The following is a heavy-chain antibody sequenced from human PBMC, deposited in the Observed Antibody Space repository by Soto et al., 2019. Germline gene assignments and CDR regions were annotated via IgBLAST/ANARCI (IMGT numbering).Heavy chain of an antibody. Sequence: GGSMELSCAASGFTFNDQYVSWIRQAPGIGLEWVSYISRSGDTIYYADSVKGRFTISRDNSKNTLYLQMNSLRAEDTAVYYCAKSSERPKYYFDYWGQGTLVTVSS. CDR2: ISRSGDTI. CDR3: AKSSERPKYYFDY. V-gene: IGHV3-11*01. J-gene: IGHJ4*02. CDR1: GFTFNDQY.